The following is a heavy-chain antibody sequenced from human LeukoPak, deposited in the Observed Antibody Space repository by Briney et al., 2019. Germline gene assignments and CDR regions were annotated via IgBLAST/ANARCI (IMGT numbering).Heavy chain of an antibody. CDR2: ITTTSSYI. J-gene: IGHJ3*02. CDR1: GFTFSSYT. Sequence: GGSLRLSCAASGFTFSSYTMNWVRQAPGKGLEWVSSITTTSSYIYYADAVKGRFTISRDNAKSSLFLQMNSLRAEDTAVYYCARASAMVRGVDIDIWGQGTMVTVSS. D-gene: IGHD3-10*01. CDR3: ARASAMVRGVDIDI. V-gene: IGHV3-21*04.